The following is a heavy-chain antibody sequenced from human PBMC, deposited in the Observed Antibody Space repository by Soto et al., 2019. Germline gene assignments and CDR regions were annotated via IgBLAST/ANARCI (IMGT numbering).Heavy chain of an antibody. J-gene: IGHJ3*02. CDR2: IYYSGST. Sequence: QVQLQESGPGLVKPSETLSLTCTVSGGSISSYYWSWIRQPPGKGLEWIGYIYYSGSTNYNPSLKSRVTLSVDTSKNQFSLKLSSVTAADTAVYYCARHLRDIVVVLAASSGWDIWGQGTMVTVSS. CDR1: GGSISSYY. CDR3: ARHLRDIVVVLAASSGWDI. V-gene: IGHV4-59*08. D-gene: IGHD2-2*01.